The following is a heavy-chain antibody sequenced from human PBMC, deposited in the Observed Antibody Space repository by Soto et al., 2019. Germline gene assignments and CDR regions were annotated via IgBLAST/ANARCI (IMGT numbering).Heavy chain of an antibody. V-gene: IGHV1-18*01. CDR2: ISAYNGNT. CDR3: ARDQGILTGYYTLPIDY. Sequence: ASVKVSCKASGYTFTSYGISWVRQAPGQGLEWMGWISAYNGNTNYAQKLQGRVTMTTDTSTSTAYMELRSLRSDDTAVYYCARDQGILTGYYTLPIDYSGQGTLVTVST. J-gene: IGHJ4*02. D-gene: IGHD3-9*01. CDR1: GYTFTSYG.